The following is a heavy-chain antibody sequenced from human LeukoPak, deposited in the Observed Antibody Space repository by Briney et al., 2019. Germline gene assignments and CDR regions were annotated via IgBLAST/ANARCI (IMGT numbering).Heavy chain of an antibody. CDR3: AKAQQYYDFWSGYYYYYYYGMDV. D-gene: IGHD3-3*01. CDR1: GFTFSSYA. Sequence: AGGSLRLSCAASGFTFSSYAMSWVRQAPGKGLEWVSAISGSGGSTYYADSVKGRFTISRDNSKNTLYLQMNSLRAEDTAVYYCAKAQQYYDFWSGYYYYYYYGMDVWGQGTTVTVSS. J-gene: IGHJ6*02. CDR2: ISGSGGST. V-gene: IGHV3-23*01.